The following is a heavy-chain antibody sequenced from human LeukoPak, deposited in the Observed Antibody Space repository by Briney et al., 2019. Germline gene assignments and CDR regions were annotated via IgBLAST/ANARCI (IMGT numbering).Heavy chain of an antibody. V-gene: IGHV1-2*02. J-gene: IGHJ4*02. D-gene: IGHD3-22*01. CDR3: ARAPAHYDSSGTFDY. CDR2: INPNSGGT. Sequence: GASVKVSCKASGYTFTGYYMHWVRQAPGQGLEWMGWINPNSGGTNYAQKFQGRVTMTRDTSISTAYMELSRLRSDDTAVYYCARAPAHYDSSGTFDYWGQGTLVTVSS. CDR1: GYTFTGYY.